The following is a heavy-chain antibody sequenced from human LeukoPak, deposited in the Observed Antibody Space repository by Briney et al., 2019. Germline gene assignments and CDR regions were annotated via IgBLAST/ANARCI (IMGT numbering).Heavy chain of an antibody. J-gene: IGHJ4*02. CDR3: AKGLTAMEVYFDY. Sequence: GGSLRLSCAASGFTFSSYAMSWVRQAPGKGLEWVSAISGSGGSTYYADSVKGRLTISRDNSKNTLYLQMNSLRAEDTAVYYCAKGLTAMEVYFDYWGQGTLVTVSS. V-gene: IGHV3-23*01. D-gene: IGHD5-18*01. CDR2: ISGSGGST. CDR1: GFTFSSYA.